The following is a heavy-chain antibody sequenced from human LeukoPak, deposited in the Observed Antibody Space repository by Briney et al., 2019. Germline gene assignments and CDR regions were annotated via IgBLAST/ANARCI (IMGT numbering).Heavy chain of an antibody. CDR2: IYYSGST. CDR3: ARGESYDFWSGYHNWFDP. Sequence: SSETLSLTCTGSGGSISSGGYYWSWIRQHPGKGLEWIGYIYYSGSTYYNPSLKSRVTISVDTSKNQFSLKLSSVTAADTAVYYCARGESYDFWSGYHNWFDPWGQGTLVTVSS. J-gene: IGHJ5*02. V-gene: IGHV4-31*03. CDR1: GGSISSGGYY. D-gene: IGHD3-3*01.